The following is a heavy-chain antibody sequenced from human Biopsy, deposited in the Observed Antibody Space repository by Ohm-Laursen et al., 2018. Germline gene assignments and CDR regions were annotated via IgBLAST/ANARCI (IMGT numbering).Heavy chain of an antibody. CDR2: INPGGNST. D-gene: IGHD3-22*01. V-gene: IGHV1-46*01. Sequence: ASVKVSCKASRYTFTTYYIHWVRQAPGQGLEWMGIINPGGNSTAYTQNFQGRVTMTWDTSTSTFYMELSSLRSEDTAIYYCARATLDYYDSNGYGADAFDIWGQGTMVTVSS. CDR3: ARATLDYYDSNGYGADAFDI. J-gene: IGHJ3*02. CDR1: RYTFTTYY.